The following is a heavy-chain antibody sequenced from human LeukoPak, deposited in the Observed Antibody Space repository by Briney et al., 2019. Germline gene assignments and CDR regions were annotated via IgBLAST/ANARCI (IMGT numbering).Heavy chain of an antibody. CDR2: IRSKAYGGTT. V-gene: IGHV3-49*04. CDR3: TRWVDTAMVYGMDV. J-gene: IGHJ6*02. CDR1: GFTFGDYA. Sequence: GGSLRLSCTASGFTFGDYAMSWVRQAPGKGWEWVGFIRSKAYGGTTEYAASVKGRFTISRDDSKSIAYLQMNSLKTEDTAVYYCTRWVDTAMVYGMDVWGQGTTVTVSS. D-gene: IGHD5-18*01.